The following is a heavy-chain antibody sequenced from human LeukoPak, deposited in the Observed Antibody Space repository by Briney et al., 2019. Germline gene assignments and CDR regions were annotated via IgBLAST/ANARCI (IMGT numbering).Heavy chain of an antibody. CDR3: ARADTAMVPFDY. J-gene: IGHJ4*02. CDR1: GGSFSGYY. Sequence: PSETLSVTCAVYGGSFSGYYWSWIRQPPGNGLEWIGEINHSGSTNYNPSLKSRVTISVDTSKNQFSLKLSSVTAADTAVYYCARADTAMVPFDYWGQGTLVTVSS. V-gene: IGHV4-34*01. CDR2: INHSGST. D-gene: IGHD5-18*01.